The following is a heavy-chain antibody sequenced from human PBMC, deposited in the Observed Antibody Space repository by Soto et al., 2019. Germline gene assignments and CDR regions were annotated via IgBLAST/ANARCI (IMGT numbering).Heavy chain of an antibody. J-gene: IGHJ4*02. CDR1: GFMFSDYA. V-gene: IGHV3-23*01. CDR3: ARDGGRHSGGIDY. CDR2: LLRPGRST. D-gene: IGHD1-26*01. Sequence: HPGGSLRLSCAASGFMFSDYAMTWARQAPGKELEWVSGLLRPGRSTYYADSVKGRFTISGDTSANTVYLQMDSLRAEDTAVYYCARDGGRHSGGIDYWGQGTLVTVSS.